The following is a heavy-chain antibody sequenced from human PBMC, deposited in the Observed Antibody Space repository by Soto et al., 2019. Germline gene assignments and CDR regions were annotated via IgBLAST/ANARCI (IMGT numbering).Heavy chain of an antibody. CDR1: GCYIISYY. CDR2: IYYSGST. J-gene: IGHJ4*02. Sequence: ASETLSLTSPFSGCYIISYYWSWIRQPPGKGLEWIGYIYYSGSTNYNPSLKSRVTISVDTSKNQFSLKLSSVTAADTAVYYCARVTSIAARPDYFDYWGQGTLVTVSS. D-gene: IGHD6-6*01. V-gene: IGHV4-59*01. CDR3: ARVTSIAARPDYFDY.